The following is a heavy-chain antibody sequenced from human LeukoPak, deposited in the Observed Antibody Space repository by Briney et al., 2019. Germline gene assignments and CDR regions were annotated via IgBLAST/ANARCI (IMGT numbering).Heavy chain of an antibody. Sequence: GGSLRLSCAASGFTFDDYAMHWVRQAPGKGLEWVSGISWNSGSIGYADSVKGRFTISRDNAKNSLYLQMNSLRAEDTALYYCARDLSSITIFGVVNDAFDIWGQGTMDTVSS. CDR1: GFTFDDYA. J-gene: IGHJ3*02. CDR2: ISWNSGSI. CDR3: ARDLSSITIFGVVNDAFDI. D-gene: IGHD3-3*01. V-gene: IGHV3-9*01.